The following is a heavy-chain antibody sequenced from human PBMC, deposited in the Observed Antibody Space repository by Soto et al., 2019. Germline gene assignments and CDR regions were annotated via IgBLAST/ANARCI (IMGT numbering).Heavy chain of an antibody. Sequence: SETLSLTCAVYGGSFSGYYWSWIRQPPGKGLEWIGEINHSGSTNYNPSLKSRVTISVDTSKNQFSLKLSSVTAADTAVYYCARKMTVVVTPLGGAFDIWGQGTMVT. CDR3: ARKMTVVVTPLGGAFDI. J-gene: IGHJ3*02. D-gene: IGHD2-21*02. V-gene: IGHV4-34*01. CDR1: GGSFSGYY. CDR2: INHSGST.